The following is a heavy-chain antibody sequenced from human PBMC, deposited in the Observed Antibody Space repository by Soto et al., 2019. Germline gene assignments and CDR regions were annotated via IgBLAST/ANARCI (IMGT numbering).Heavy chain of an antibody. V-gene: IGHV3-11*01. CDR3: VRGHSGLDI. CDR1: GFTFSDYY. CDR2: ISGGNTI. J-gene: IGHJ3*02. Sequence: QVQVVESGGGLVKPGGSLRLSCAGSGFTFSDYYMSWIRQIPGKGLEWISYISGGNTIYYIDSVKGRFTLSRDSAKTSLYLQMDSLRAEDPAVYYCVRGHSGLDIWGQGTMVTVSS. D-gene: IGHD5-12*01.